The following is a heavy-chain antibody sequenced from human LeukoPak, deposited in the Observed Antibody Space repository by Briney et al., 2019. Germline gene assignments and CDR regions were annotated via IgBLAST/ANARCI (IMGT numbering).Heavy chain of an antibody. CDR3: ARGVSFYHWFDP. Sequence: ASVKVSCKASGYTFKSFAIHWVRQAPGQRLEWMGWINTGNGNTKYSQKFQGRVTITKDTSASTAYMELSSLTSEDTAFYYCARGVSFYHWFDPWGQGTLVTVSS. CDR1: GYTFKSFA. V-gene: IGHV1-3*04. CDR2: INTGNGNT. J-gene: IGHJ5*02. D-gene: IGHD3-10*01.